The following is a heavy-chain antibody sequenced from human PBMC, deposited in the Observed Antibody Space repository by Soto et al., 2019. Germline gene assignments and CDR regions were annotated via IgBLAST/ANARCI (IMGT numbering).Heavy chain of an antibody. D-gene: IGHD4-17*01. CDR3: AREPYDYGDYLRAPQSNWFDP. Sequence: TSETLSLTCTVSGGSISSGGYYWNWIRQHPGKGLEWIGYIYYSGSTYYNPSLKSRVTISVDTSKNQFSLKLSSVTAADTAVYYCAREPYDYGDYLRAPQSNWFDPWGQGTLVTVSS. J-gene: IGHJ5*02. CDR2: IYYSGST. V-gene: IGHV4-31*03. CDR1: GGSISSGGYY.